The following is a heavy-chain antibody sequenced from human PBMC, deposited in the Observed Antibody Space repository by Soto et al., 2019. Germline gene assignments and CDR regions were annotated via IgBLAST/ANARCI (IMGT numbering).Heavy chain of an antibody. CDR1: GFTFSGYV. CDR3: AKERATSIAAAGTFDY. J-gene: IGHJ4*02. CDR2: ISYDGSNK. Sequence: GGSRRLSCAASGFTFSGYVMHWVRQAPGKGLEWVAVISYDGSNKYYADSVKGRFTISRDNSKNTLYLQMNSLRAEDTAVYYCAKERATSIAAAGTFDYWGQGTLVTVSS. V-gene: IGHV3-30*18. D-gene: IGHD6-13*01.